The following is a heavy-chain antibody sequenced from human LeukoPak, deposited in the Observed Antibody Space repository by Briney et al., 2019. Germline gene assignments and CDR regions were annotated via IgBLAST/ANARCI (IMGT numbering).Heavy chain of an antibody. CDR2: ISGSGGST. V-gene: IGHV3-23*01. CDR3: AKPLLLWFGELLPAEYFQH. CDR1: GFTFSSYA. D-gene: IGHD3-10*01. Sequence: GGSLRLSCAASGFTFSSYAMSWVRQAPGKGLEWVSAISGSGGSTYYADSVKGRFTISRENSKNTLYLQMNSLRAEDTAVYYCAKPLLLWFGELLPAEYFQHWGQGTLVTVSS. J-gene: IGHJ1*01.